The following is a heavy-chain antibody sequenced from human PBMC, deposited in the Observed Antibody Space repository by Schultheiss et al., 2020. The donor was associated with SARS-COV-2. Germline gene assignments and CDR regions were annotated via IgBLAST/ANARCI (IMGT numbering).Heavy chain of an antibody. J-gene: IGHJ6*02. CDR3: ARHGLRPPFDYYGMDV. CDR2: IYPGDSDT. D-gene: IGHD5-12*01. V-gene: IGHV5-51*01. Sequence: GESLKISCKASGYSFTSYWIGWVRQMPGKGLEWMGIIYPGDSDTRYSPSFQGQVTISADKSISTAYLQWSSLKASDTAMYYCARHGLRPPFDYYGMDVWGQGTTVTVSS. CDR1: GYSFTSYW.